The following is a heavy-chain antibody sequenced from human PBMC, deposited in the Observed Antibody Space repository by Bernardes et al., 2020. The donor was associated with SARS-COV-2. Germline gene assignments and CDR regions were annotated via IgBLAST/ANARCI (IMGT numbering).Heavy chain of an antibody. V-gene: IGHV1-24*01. CDR1: GYTLTELS. J-gene: IGHJ6*02. Sequence: ASVKVSCKVSGYTLTELSMHWVRQAPGKGLEWMGGFDPEDGETIYAQKFQGRVTMTEDTSTDTAYMELSSLRSEDTAVYYCATAPAVVAATGYDYYYGMDVWGQGTTVTVSS. CDR2: FDPEDGET. D-gene: IGHD2-15*01. CDR3: ATAPAVVAATGYDYYYGMDV.